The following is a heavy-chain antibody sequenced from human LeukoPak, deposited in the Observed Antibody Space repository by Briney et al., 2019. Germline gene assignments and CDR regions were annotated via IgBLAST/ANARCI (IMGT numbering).Heavy chain of an antibody. CDR1: GFTFSSYS. D-gene: IGHD5-24*01. CDR2: ISSSSSTM. CDR3: ARGVVEMATMNLYYYYYMDV. V-gene: IGHV3-48*01. Sequence: GGSLRLSCAASGFTFSSYSMNWVRQAPGKGLEWVSYISSSSSTMYYADSVKGRFTISRDNAKNSLYLQMNSLRAEDTAVYYCARGVVEMATMNLYYYYYMDVWGKGTTVTVSS. J-gene: IGHJ6*03.